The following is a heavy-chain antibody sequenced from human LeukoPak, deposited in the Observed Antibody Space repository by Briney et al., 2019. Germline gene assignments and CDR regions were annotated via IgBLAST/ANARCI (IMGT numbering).Heavy chain of an antibody. CDR1: GGSISSYY. CDR2: IYTSGST. J-gene: IGHJ4*02. V-gene: IGHV4-4*07. D-gene: IGHD6-19*01. CDR3: ARDLDSSGWCNFDY. Sequence: SEALSLTCTVSGGSISSYYWSWIRQPAGKGLEWIGRIYTSGSTNYNPSLKSRVTMSVDTSKNQFSLKLSSVTAADTAVYYCARDLDSSGWCNFDYWGQGTLVTVSS.